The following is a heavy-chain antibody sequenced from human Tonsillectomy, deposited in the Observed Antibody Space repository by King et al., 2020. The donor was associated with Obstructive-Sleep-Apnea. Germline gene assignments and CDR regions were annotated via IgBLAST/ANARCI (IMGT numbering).Heavy chain of an antibody. CDR3: ARSTFLKSGYDFFDF. Sequence: VQLQQWGAGLFKPSETLSLTCGVYGGSFIGDYWTWIRQPPGKGLEWIGETNHRGTTNYNPSLIRRVTISVDTSKKQISRRLSSVTAADTAVYYCARSTFLKSGYDFFDFWGQGTPVTVSS. D-gene: IGHD5-12*01. CDR1: GGSFIGDY. V-gene: IGHV4-34*01. CDR2: TNHRGTT. J-gene: IGHJ5*01.